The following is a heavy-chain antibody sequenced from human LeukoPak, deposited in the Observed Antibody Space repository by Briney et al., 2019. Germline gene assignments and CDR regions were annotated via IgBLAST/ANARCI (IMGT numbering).Heavy chain of an antibody. CDR3: ARFYYYGSGSCQGY. Sequence: GGSLRLSCAASGFTFSSYEMNWVRQAPGKGLEWVSYISSSGSTIYYADSVKGRFTISRDNAKNSLYLQMNSLRAEDTAVYYCARFYYYGSGSCQGYWGQGTLVTVSS. CDR2: ISSSGSTI. D-gene: IGHD3-10*01. J-gene: IGHJ4*02. CDR1: GFTFSSYE. V-gene: IGHV3-48*03.